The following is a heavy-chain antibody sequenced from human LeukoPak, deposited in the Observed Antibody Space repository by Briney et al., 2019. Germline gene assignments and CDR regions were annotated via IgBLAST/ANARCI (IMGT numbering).Heavy chain of an antibody. J-gene: IGHJ4*02. CDR1: GFTFSNYW. CDR3: ARRYYDFWSGYSYYFDY. V-gene: IGHV3-7*01. CDR2: IKQDGSEK. Sequence: GGFLRLSCAASGFTFSNYWMSWVRQAPGKGLEWVANIKQDGSEKYYVDSVKGRFTISRDNAKNSLFLQMNSLRAEDTAVYYCARRYYDFWSGYSYYFDYWGQGTLVTVSS. D-gene: IGHD3-3*01.